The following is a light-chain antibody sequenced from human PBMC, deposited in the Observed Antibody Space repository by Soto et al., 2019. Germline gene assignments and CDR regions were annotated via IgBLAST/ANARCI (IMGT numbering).Light chain of an antibody. Sequence: QSVLTQPASVSGSPGQSITISCTGTSSDVGGYNYVSWYQQHPAKAPKLMIYDVSSRPSGVSNRFSGSKSGNTAPLTISGLQAEDEADYYCSSYTSSSTYVFGTGTKVTVL. CDR2: DVS. CDR3: SSYTSSSTYV. V-gene: IGLV2-14*01. CDR1: SSDVGGYNY. J-gene: IGLJ1*01.